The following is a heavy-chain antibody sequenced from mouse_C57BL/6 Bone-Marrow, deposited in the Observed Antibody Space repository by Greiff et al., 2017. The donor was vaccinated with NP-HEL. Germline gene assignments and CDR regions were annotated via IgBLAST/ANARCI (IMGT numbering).Heavy chain of an antibody. CDR3: ARSLTPYYYAMDY. CDR1: GYTFTSYT. V-gene: IGHV1-4*01. Sequence: VKLQESGAELARPGASVKMSCKASGYTFTSYTMHWVKQRPGQGLEWIGYINPSSGYTKYNQKFKDKATLTADKSSSTAYMQLSSLTSEDSAVYYCARSLTPYYYAMDYWGQGTSVTVSS. CDR2: INPSSGYT. D-gene: IGHD4-1*01. J-gene: IGHJ4*01.